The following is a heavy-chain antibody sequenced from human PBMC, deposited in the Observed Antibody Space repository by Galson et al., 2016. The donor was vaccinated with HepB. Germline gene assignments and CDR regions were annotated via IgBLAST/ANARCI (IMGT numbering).Heavy chain of an antibody. CDR3: AGTTVGSGGTMRFDY. J-gene: IGHJ4*01. CDR1: GITFTNYW. Sequence: SLRLSCAASGITFTNYWMNWVRQTPGKGLEWVANVSPDGGEKYYVDSVKGRVTISRDNARNSLFVQMDSRRVDDTAVYYWAGTTVGSGGTMRFDYWGHGILVTVSS. V-gene: IGHV3-7*04. CDR2: VSPDGGEK. D-gene: IGHD1-14*01.